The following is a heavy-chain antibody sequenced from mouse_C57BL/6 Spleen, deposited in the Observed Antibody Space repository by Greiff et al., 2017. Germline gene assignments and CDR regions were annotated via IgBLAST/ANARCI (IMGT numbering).Heavy chain of an antibody. CDR2: IDPKSGGT. CDR3: ASGGNRTWVAY. D-gene: IGHD2-1*01. J-gene: IGHJ3*01. CDR1: GYTFTSYW. V-gene: IGHV1-72*01. Sequence: VQLQQPGAELVKPGASVKLSCKASGYTFTSYWMHWVKQRPGRGLEWIGRIDPKSGGTKYNEKFKSKATLTVDKPSSTAYMQLSSLTSEDSAVYYCASGGNRTWVAYWGQGTLVTVSA.